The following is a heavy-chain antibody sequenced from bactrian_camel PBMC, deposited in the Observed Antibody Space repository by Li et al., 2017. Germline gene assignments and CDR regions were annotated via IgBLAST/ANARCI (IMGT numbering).Heavy chain of an antibody. Sequence: HVQLVESGGGSVQAGGSLRLSCRVSGNSNYCMAWFRQTPGKEREGVGTVNRYGSTTAYADSVKGRFTISRDKAKNILYLEMNSLKSEDTGLYYCATGTDLASWGQGTQVTVS. CDR2: VNRYGSTT. J-gene: IGHJ6*01. V-gene: IGHV3-2*01. D-gene: IGHD1*01. CDR1: GNSNYC. CDR3: ATGTDLAS.